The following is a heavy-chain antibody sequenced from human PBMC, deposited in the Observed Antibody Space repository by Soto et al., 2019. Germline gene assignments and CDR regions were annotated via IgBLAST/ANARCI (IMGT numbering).Heavy chain of an antibody. CDR2: ISGSAGST. CDR3: AKDLFGSSSGPFDS. J-gene: IGHJ4*02. D-gene: IGHD6-6*01. V-gene: IGHV3-23*01. Sequence: AGSLRLACAASGFTFSSYAMSWGRQGPGKGLEWVSAISGSAGSTYYADSVKARFTISTDNSKNTLYLQMNSLSAEDTAVSYCAKDLFGSSSGPFDSWGQGTLVTVSS. CDR1: GFTFSSYA.